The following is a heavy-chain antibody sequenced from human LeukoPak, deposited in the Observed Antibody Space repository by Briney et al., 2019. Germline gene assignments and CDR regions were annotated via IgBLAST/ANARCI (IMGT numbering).Heavy chain of an antibody. D-gene: IGHD6-19*01. CDR2: ISGSGGST. Sequence: PGGTLRLSCAASGFTFSSYGMSWVRQAPGKGLEWVSAISGSGGSTYYADSVKGRFTISRDNSKNTLYLQMNSLRTDDTGTYYCAKAGSSGWFWGDYWGQGTLVTVSS. V-gene: IGHV3-23*01. CDR3: AKAGSSGWFWGDY. CDR1: GFTFSSYG. J-gene: IGHJ4*02.